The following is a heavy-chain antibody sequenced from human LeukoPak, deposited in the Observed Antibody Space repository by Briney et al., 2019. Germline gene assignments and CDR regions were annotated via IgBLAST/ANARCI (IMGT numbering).Heavy chain of an antibody. V-gene: IGHV3-48*03. J-gene: IGHJ4*02. CDR3: ASFPRYDFWSGYART. CDR1: GFTFSSYE. CDR2: ISSSGSTI. D-gene: IGHD3-3*01. Sequence: PGGSLRLSCAASGFTFSSYEMNWVRQAPGKGLEWVSYISSSGSTIYYADSVKGRFTISRDNAKNSLYLQMNSLRAEDTAVYYCASFPRYDFWSGYARTWGQGTLVTVSS.